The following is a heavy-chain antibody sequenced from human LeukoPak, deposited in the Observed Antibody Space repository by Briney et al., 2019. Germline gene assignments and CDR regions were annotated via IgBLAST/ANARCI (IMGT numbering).Heavy chain of an antibody. J-gene: IGHJ4*02. CDR3: AGESFSRRAGITMVRGVITY. Sequence: SQALSLTCTVSGASISSGDYYWTWIRQPPGKGLEWIGYVYYSGSTFHYNPSLKSRVNISVDTSKNQFSLKLSSVTAADTAVYYCAGESFSRRAGITMVRGVITYWGQGTLVTVSS. D-gene: IGHD3-10*01. CDR1: GASISSGDYY. CDR2: VYYSGST. V-gene: IGHV4-30-4*08.